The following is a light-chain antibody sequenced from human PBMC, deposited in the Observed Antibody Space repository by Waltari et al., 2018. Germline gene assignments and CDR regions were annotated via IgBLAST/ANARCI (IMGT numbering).Light chain of an antibody. CDR3: QSGDSSGVVV. V-gene: IGLV3-25*03. CDR1: ALPKQF. Sequence: SYELTQPPSVSVSPGQTARITCSGDALPKQFAFWYQQKSGQAPVVVIYKDTERPSGIPDRSSGSSSVTTVTLTISGAQAEDEADYYCQSGDSSGVVVFGGGTKLTVL. CDR2: KDT. J-gene: IGLJ2*01.